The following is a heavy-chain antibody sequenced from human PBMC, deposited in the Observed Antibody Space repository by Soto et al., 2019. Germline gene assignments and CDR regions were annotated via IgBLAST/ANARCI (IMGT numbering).Heavy chain of an antibody. V-gene: IGHV3-7*01. D-gene: IGHD3-3*01. CDR2: IKQDGSEK. CDR3: ARDMGVFWSGYPEGGFEY. CDR1: GFTFTNYW. J-gene: IGHJ4*02. Sequence: EAQLVESGGGLVQPGGSLRRSCAAAGFTFTNYWMSWVRQAPGKGLEWVANIKQDGSEKYYADSANGRFIISRDNAKTSLYVQMNSLRAEDTAVYYCARDMGVFWSGYPEGGFEYWGQGTPVTVSS.